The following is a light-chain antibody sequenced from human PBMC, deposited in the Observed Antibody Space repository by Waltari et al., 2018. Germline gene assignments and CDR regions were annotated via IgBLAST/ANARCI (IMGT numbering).Light chain of an antibody. V-gene: IGLV2-14*01. CDR2: DDN. CDR1: SSDVGGYNF. Sequence: QSALTQPASVSGSPGQSITISCTGTSSDVGGYNFVSWYQQHPGIAPKLMISDDNKRPSGVSNRFSGSKSGNTASLTISGLQAEDEADYYCSSYTSSATYVFGAGTKVTVL. CDR3: SSYTSSATYV. J-gene: IGLJ1*01.